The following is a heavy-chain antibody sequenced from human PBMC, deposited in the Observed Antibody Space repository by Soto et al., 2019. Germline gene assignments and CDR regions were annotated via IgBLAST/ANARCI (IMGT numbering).Heavy chain of an antibody. CDR1: GFTFSSSG. CDR3: ARDRGYCSGGSCYSYYYYGMDV. Sequence: GGSLRLPCGAFGFTFSSSGMHWVLQAPSKGLEWVAVIWYDGSTIYYADSVKGRFTISRDNAKNSLYLQMNSLRDEDTAVYYCARDRGYCSGGSCYSYYYYGMDVWGQGTTVTVSS. V-gene: IGHV3-33*01. CDR2: IWYDGSTI. J-gene: IGHJ6*02. D-gene: IGHD2-15*01.